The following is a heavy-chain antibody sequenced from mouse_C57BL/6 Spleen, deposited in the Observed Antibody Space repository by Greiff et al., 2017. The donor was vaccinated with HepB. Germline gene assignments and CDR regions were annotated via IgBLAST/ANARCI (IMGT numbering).Heavy chain of an antibody. CDR2: IDPEDGDT. Sequence: VQLQQSGAELVRPGASVKLSCTASGFNIKDYYMHWVKKRPEQGLEWIGRIDPEDGDTEYAPKFQGEATMTADTSSNPAYLQLSSLTSEVTAVLYFSTFYFDHPHFYYCGQGTTLSLSS. D-gene: IGHD2-4*01. J-gene: IGHJ2*01. CDR1: GFNIKDYY. CDR3: STFYFDHPHFYY. V-gene: IGHV14-1*01.